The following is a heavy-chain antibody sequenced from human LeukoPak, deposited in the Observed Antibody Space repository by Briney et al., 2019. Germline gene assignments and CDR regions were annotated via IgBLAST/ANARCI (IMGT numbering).Heavy chain of an antibody. Sequence: GESLKISCKGSGYIFTSYWINWVRQTPGKGLEWMGRIDPSDSYTKYSPSFQVHVTISADKSISTAYLQWSSLKASDTAMYYCARQLYSGDEAYDYWGQGAVVTVSS. V-gene: IGHV5-10-1*01. J-gene: IGHJ4*02. CDR1: GYIFTSYW. D-gene: IGHD5-12*01. CDR3: ARQLYSGDEAYDY. CDR2: IDPSDSYT.